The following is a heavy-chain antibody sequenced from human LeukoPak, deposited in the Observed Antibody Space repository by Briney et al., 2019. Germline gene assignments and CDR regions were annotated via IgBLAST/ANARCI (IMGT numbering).Heavy chain of an antibody. CDR2: ISSSSSYI. J-gene: IGHJ6*02. V-gene: IGHV3-21*01. Sequence: GGSLRLSCAASRFTFSSYSMNWVRQAPGKGLEWVSSISSSSSYIYYADSVKGRFTISRDNAKNSLYLQMNSLRAEDTAVYYCARGDNYYGSGSYWYYGMDVWGQGTTVTVSS. CDR3: ARGDNYYGSGSYWYYGMDV. CDR1: RFTFSSYS. D-gene: IGHD3-10*01.